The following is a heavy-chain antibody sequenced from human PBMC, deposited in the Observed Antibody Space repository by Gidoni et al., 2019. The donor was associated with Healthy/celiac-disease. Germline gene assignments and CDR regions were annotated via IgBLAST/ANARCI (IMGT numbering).Heavy chain of an antibody. J-gene: IGHJ6*02. V-gene: IGHV1-69*01. D-gene: IGHD6-6*01. CDR2: IIPIFGTA. Sequence: QVQLVQSGAEVKKPGSSVKVSCKASGGTFSSYAISWVRQAPGQGLEWMGGIIPIFGTANYEQKFQGRVTITADESTSTAYMELSSLRSEDTAVYYCASCVAARQYYYYYGMDVWGQGTTVTVSS. CDR1: GGTFSSYA. CDR3: ASCVAARQYYYYYGMDV.